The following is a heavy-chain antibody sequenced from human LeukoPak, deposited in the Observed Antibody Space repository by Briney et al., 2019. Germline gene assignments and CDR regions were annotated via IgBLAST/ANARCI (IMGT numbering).Heavy chain of an antibody. CDR2: IYYSGST. CDR1: GGSISSSSYY. J-gene: IGHJ5*02. Sequence: PSETLSLTCTVSGGSISSSSYYWGWIRQPPGKGLEWIGSIYYSGSTYYNPSLKSRVTISVDTSKNQFSLKLSSVTAADTAVYYCARGGYYGSGSYPWFDPWGQGTLVTVSS. V-gene: IGHV4-39*01. CDR3: ARGGYYGSGSYPWFDP. D-gene: IGHD3-10*01.